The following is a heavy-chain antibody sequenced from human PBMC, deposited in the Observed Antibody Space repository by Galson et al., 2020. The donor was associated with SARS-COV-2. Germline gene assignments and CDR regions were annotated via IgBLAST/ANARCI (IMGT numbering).Heavy chain of an antibody. CDR1: GGTFSSYA. Sequence: SVKVSCKASGGTFSSYAISWVRQAPGQGLEWMGGIIPIFGTANYAQKFQGRVTITADESTSTAYMELSSLRSEDTAVYYCAREGWRGSSSEYYYYYMDVWGKGTTVTVSS. CDR2: IIPIFGTA. D-gene: IGHD6-6*01. V-gene: IGHV1-69*13. CDR3: AREGWRGSSSEYYYYYMDV. J-gene: IGHJ6*03.